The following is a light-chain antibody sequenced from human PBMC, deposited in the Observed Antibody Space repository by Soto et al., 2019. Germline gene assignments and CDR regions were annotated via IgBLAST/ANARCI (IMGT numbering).Light chain of an antibody. CDR2: LEGSGTY. J-gene: IGLJ3*02. CDR3: ETWDSNSWV. Sequence: QPVLTQSSSASASLRSSVKCTCTLSSGHSSYIIAWHQQQPGKAPRYLMKLEGSGTYNKGSGVPDRFSGSSSGADRYLTISNLQFEDEADYYCETWDSNSWVFGGGTKLTVL. V-gene: IGLV4-60*02. CDR1: SGHSSYI.